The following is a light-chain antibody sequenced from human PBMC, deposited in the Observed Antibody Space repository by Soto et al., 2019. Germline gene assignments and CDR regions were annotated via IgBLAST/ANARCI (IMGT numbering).Light chain of an antibody. J-gene: IGKJ1*01. CDR1: QGISCY. CDR3: QQYYSYPRA. Sequence: AIRMTQSPSSLSASTGDRVTISCRASQGISCYLVWYQKKPGKAPKLLIYAASTLQGGVPSRFSGSGSGTDFTLTISCLQSEDFATYYCQQYYSYPRAFGQGTKVEIK. CDR2: AAS. V-gene: IGKV1-8*01.